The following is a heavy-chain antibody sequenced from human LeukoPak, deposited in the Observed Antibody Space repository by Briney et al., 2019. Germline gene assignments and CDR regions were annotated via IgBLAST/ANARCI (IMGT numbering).Heavy chain of an antibody. CDR2: ISYDGSNK. CDR3: ARASTGIAAAGDNWFDP. V-gene: IGHV3-30-3*01. Sequence: GGSLRLSCSASGFTFKSYAMHWVRQAPGKGLEWVAVISYDGSNKYYADSVKGRFTISRDNSKNTLYLQMNSLRAEDTAVYYCARASTGIAAAGDNWFDPWGQGTLVTVSS. J-gene: IGHJ5*02. CDR1: GFTFKSYA. D-gene: IGHD6-13*01.